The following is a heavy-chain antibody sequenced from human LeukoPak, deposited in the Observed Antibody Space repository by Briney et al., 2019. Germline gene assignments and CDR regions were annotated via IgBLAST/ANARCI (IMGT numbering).Heavy chain of an antibody. V-gene: IGHV3-53*04. D-gene: IGHD3-10*01. J-gene: IGHJ5*02. CDR1: GFVVSNNY. CDR2: LYNDGGT. CDR3: AASFYNDGSHYHRPPES. Sequence: GGSLRLSCAGSGFVVSNNYLSWVRQAPGGGLEWVSVLYNDGGTFYADSLKGRFSVSRHNSENTVFLQMDNLSPEDTAVYYCAASFYNDGSHYHRPPESWRQASLVTVSS.